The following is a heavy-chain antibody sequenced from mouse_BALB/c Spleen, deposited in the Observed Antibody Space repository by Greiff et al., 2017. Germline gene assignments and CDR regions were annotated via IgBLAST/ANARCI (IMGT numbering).Heavy chain of an antibody. D-gene: IGHD2-14*01. J-gene: IGHJ4*01. CDR2: IDPANGNT. CDR3: ARAGYRYDVRAMDY. V-gene: IGHV14-3*02. CDR1: GFNIKDTY. Sequence: EVQLKQSGAELVKPGASVKLSCTASGFNIKDTYMHWVKQRPEQGLEWIGRIDPANGNTKYDPKFQGKATITADTSSNTAYLQLSSLTSEDTAVYYCARAGYRYDVRAMDYWGQGTSVTVSS.